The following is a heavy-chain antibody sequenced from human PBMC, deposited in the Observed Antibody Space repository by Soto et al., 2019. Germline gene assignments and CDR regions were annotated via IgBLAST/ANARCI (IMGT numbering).Heavy chain of an antibody. CDR3: ARERGLGARPRPLTPYGMDV. D-gene: IGHD6-6*01. V-gene: IGHV1-69*13. Sequence: ASVKVSCKASGGTFSSYAISWVRQAPGQGLEWMGGIIPIFGTANYAQKFQGRVTITADESTSTAYMELSSLRSEDTAVYYCARERGLGARPRPLTPYGMDVWGQGTTVTVSS. CDR1: GGTFSSYA. J-gene: IGHJ6*02. CDR2: IIPIFGTA.